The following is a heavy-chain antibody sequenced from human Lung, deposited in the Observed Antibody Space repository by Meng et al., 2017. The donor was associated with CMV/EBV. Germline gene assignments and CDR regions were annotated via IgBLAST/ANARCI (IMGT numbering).Heavy chain of an antibody. CDR1: GFTFSDYY. CDR2: ISSSGSTI. Sequence: GGSLRLXCAASGFTFSDYYMSWIRQAPGKGLEWVSYISSSGSTIYYADSVKGRFTISRDNAKNSLYLQMNSLRAEDTAVYYCARARRVAGDYFDYWGQGKXVNGAS. D-gene: IGHD3-3*01. CDR3: ARARRVAGDYFDY. J-gene: IGHJ4*02. V-gene: IGHV3-11*01.